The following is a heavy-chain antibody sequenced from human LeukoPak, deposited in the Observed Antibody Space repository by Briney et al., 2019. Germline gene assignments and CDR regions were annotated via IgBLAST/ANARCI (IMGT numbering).Heavy chain of an antibody. CDR2: ISGDGNAK. D-gene: IGHD2/OR15-2a*01. Sequence: PGGSLRLSCAASGFSFSSYSINWVRQAPGKGREWVSYISGDGNAKHYTDSVKGRFTISRDNAQNALYLQMNSLRAEDTAVYFCARDYVYAFDYWGQGTLVTVSS. V-gene: IGHV3-48*01. J-gene: IGHJ4*02. CDR1: GFSFSSYS. CDR3: ARDYVYAFDY.